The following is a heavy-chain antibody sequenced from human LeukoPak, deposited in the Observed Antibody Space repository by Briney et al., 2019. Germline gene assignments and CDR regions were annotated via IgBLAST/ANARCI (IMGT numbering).Heavy chain of an antibody. V-gene: IGHV3-74*01. CDR1: GFTFRSYW. CDR3: AKDIRIGGSPRGPFDY. D-gene: IGHD3-16*01. CDR2: INPDGSTT. Sequence: GGSLRLSCAASGFTFRSYWMDWVRQDPGEGLVWVSRINPDGSTTTYADSVKGRLTISRDNAKNSLYLQMNSLRAEDTALYYCAKDIRIGGSPRGPFDYWGQGTLVTVSS. J-gene: IGHJ4*02.